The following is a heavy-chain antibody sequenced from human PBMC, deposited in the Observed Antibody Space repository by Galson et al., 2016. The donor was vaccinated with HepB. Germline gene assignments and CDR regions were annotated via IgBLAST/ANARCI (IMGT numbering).Heavy chain of an antibody. Sequence: SLRLSCAVSGFTFRNHQMHWVRQVSVKGLVWVSRIEGHGTRPIYADSVKGRFTISRANADNTLSLQMNSLRAEDTAVYYCARDLSGPDFWGQGTLVTVSS. J-gene: IGHJ4*02. CDR1: GFTFRNHQ. CDR2: IEGHGTRP. CDR3: ARDLSGPDF. V-gene: IGHV3-74*01.